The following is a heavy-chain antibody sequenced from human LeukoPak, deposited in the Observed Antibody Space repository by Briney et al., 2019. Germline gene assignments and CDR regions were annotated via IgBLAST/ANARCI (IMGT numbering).Heavy chain of an antibody. CDR2: ISLSDCET. Sequence: GESLKISCKGSGYSFTSYWIAWVRQMPGKGLEWMGIISLSDCETTNSPSFQGRVTISADKSISTAYLQWSSLKASDTAMYCCARPGGRYPNWFDPWGQGTLVTVSS. V-gene: IGHV5-51*01. D-gene: IGHD1-26*01. CDR3: ARPGGRYPNWFDP. CDR1: GYSFTSYW. J-gene: IGHJ5*02.